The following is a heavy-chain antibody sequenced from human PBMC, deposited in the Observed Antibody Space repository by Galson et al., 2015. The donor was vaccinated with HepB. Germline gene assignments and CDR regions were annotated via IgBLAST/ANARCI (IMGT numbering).Heavy chain of an antibody. CDR3: ARTVYGGFDY. D-gene: IGHD4/OR15-4a*01. CDR2: IYSDGST. V-gene: IGHV3-53*01. Sequence: SLRLSCAASGFTVSRYYMSWVRQAPGKGLERVAVIYSDGSTYYADSVKGRFTISTANSKNTVFVHMNSLRAEDTAVYYCARTVYGGFDYWGQGTLVVVSS. CDR1: GFTVSRYY. J-gene: IGHJ4*02.